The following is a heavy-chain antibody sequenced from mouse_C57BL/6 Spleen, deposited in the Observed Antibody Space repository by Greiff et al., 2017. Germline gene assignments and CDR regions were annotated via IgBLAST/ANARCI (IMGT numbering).Heavy chain of an antibody. V-gene: IGHV5-4*01. J-gene: IGHJ3*01. Sequence: EVQLMESGGGLVKPGGSLKLSCAASGFTFSSYAMSWVRQTPEQRLEWVATISAGGSYTYYPDNVKGRFTISRDNAKNNLYLQMSHLKSEDTAMYYCARDLLRGLAYWGQGTLVTVSA. CDR3: ARDLLRGLAY. D-gene: IGHD3-3*01. CDR2: ISAGGSYT. CDR1: GFTFSSYA.